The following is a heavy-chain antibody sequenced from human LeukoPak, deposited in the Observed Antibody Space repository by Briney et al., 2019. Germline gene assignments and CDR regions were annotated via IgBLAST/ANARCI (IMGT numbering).Heavy chain of an antibody. Sequence: GGSLRLSCAASGFTFSSYAMSWVRQAPGKGLEWVSAISGSGGSTYYADSVRGRFTISRDNSKNTLYLQMNSLRAEDTAVYYCAKPRPYYDSSGYYDYWGQGTLVTVSS. CDR3: AKPRPYYDSSGYYDY. V-gene: IGHV3-23*01. CDR1: GFTFSSYA. J-gene: IGHJ4*02. CDR2: ISGSGGST. D-gene: IGHD3-22*01.